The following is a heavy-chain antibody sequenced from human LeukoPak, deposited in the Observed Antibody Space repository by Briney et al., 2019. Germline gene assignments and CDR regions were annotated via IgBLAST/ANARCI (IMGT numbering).Heavy chain of an antibody. CDR3: ARSDIVATIVDY. CDR2: IYYSGST. Sequence: SETLSLTCTVSGGSISSSSYYWGWIRQPPGKGLEWIGSIYYSGSTYYNPSLKSRVTISVDTSKNQFSLKLGSVTAADTAVYYCARSDIVATIVDYWGQGTLVTVSS. D-gene: IGHD5-12*01. CDR1: GGSISSSSYY. V-gene: IGHV4-39*07. J-gene: IGHJ4*02.